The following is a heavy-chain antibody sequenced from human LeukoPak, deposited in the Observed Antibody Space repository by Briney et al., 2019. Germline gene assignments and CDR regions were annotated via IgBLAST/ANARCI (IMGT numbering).Heavy chain of an antibody. J-gene: IGHJ6*04. CDR1: GFTFSSYG. CDR2: IKSKTDGGTT. CDR3: TTVYYGSGSTRSRYYYYYGMDV. Sequence: GRSLRLSCAASGFTFSSYGMHWVRQAPGKGLEWVGRIKSKTDGGTTDYAAPVKGRFTISRDDSKNTLYLQMNSLKTEDTAVYYCTTVYYGSGSTRSRYYYYYGMDVWGKGTTVTVSS. D-gene: IGHD3-10*01. V-gene: IGHV3-15*01.